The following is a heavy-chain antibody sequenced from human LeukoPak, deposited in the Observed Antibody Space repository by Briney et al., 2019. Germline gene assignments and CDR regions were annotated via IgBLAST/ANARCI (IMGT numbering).Heavy chain of an antibody. CDR1: GFTFSDDY. J-gene: IGHJ4*02. CDR3: VRLMGGSGNY. CDR2: SRNKADRYIT. V-gene: IGHV3-72*01. Sequence: GGSLRLSCAASGFTFSDDYMDWVRQAPGVGLEWVGRSRNKADRYITHYAASVKGRFTISRDDSKNSLSLQMNSLKTEDTAVYYYVRLMGGSGNYWGQGTLVTVSS. D-gene: IGHD3-10*01.